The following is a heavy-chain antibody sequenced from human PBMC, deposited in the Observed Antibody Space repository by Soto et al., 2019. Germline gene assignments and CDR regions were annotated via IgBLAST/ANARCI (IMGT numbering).Heavy chain of an antibody. D-gene: IGHD5-18*01. CDR1: GFTLRNSR. V-gene: IGHV3-7*04. CDR2: IKQDGSDT. Sequence: GGSLRLSCAASGFTLRNSRMSWVRQAPGKGLEWVANIKQDGSDTYYVDSVKGRFTISRDNAKNSLYLQMNSLRAEDTAVYYCATDLXTTMARHWGQGTLVTVSS. J-gene: IGHJ4*02. CDR3: ATDLXTTMARH.